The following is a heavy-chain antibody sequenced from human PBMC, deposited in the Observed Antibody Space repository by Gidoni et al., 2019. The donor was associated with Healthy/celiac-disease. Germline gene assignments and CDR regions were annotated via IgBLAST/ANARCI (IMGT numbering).Heavy chain of an antibody. Sequence: QVQLQESGPGLVTPSEPLSLTCTVSGGSISSYYWSWIRQPPGKGLEWIGYIYYSGSTNYNPSLKSRVTISVDTSKNQFSLKLSSVTAADTAVYYCARDPGSYGALDAFDIWGQGTMVTVSS. CDR3: ARDPGSYGALDAFDI. V-gene: IGHV4-59*01. CDR1: GGSISSYY. J-gene: IGHJ3*02. CDR2: IYYSGST. D-gene: IGHD4-17*01.